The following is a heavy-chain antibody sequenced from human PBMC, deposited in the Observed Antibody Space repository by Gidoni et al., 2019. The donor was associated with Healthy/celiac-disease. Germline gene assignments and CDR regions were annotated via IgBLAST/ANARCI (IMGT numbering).Heavy chain of an antibody. D-gene: IGHD5-12*01. Sequence: QLQLQESGTGLVKPSETLSLTCTVSGGSISSSSYYWGWIRQPPGKGLEWIGSIYYSGSTYYNPSLKSRVTISVDTSKNQFSLKLSSVTAADTAVYYCATVVATSYHFDYWGQGTLVTVSS. CDR3: ATVVATSYHFDY. J-gene: IGHJ4*02. V-gene: IGHV4-39*01. CDR2: IYYSGST. CDR1: GGSISSSSYY.